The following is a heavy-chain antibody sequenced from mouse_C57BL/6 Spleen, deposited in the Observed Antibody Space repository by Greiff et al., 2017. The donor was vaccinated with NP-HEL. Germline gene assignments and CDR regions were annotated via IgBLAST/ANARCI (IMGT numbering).Heavy chain of an antibody. J-gene: IGHJ2*01. D-gene: IGHD2-4*01. CDR3: ARGITKGYYFDY. Sequence: VQLKESVAELVRPGASVKLSCTASGFNIKNTYMHWVKQRPEQGLEWIGRIDPATGNTKYAPKFQGKATITADTSSNTAYLQLSSLTSEDTAIYYCARGITKGYYFDYWGQGTTLTVSS. CDR2: IDPATGNT. CDR1: GFNIKNTY. V-gene: IGHV14-3*01.